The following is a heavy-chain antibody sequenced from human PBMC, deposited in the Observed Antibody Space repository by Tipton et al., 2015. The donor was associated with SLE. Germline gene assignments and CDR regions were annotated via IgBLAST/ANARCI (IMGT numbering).Heavy chain of an antibody. CDR2: ISGSYGDT. D-gene: IGHD5-12*01. CDR3: AKLGLATIYPS. J-gene: IGHJ5*02. V-gene: IGHV3-23*01. Sequence: SLRLSCAASGFTFSSYAMSWVRQAPGKGLERVSTISGSYGDTYYADSVKGRFTISRDNSKNTLYLQMNSLRADDTAVYYCAKLGLATIYPSWGQGTLVTVSS. CDR1: GFTFSSYA.